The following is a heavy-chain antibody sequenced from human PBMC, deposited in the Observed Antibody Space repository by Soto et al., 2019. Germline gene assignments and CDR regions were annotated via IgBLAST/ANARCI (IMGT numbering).Heavy chain of an antibody. V-gene: IGHV4-30-2*01. Sequence: SETLSLTCAVSGGSTSSGGYSWSWIRQPPGKGLEWIGYIYHSGSTYYNPSLKSRVTISVDRSKNTLYLQMNSLRAEDTAVYYCAGGTYYFDYCGQGTLVTVSS. CDR3: AGGTYYFDY. J-gene: IGHJ4*02. CDR1: GGSTSSGGYS. D-gene: IGHD1-26*01. CDR2: IYHSGST.